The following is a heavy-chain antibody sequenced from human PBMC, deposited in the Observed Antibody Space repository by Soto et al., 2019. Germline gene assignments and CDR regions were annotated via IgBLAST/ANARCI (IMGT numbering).Heavy chain of an antibody. CDR3: AKGGGILTGYYYYYGMDV. Sequence: GGSLRLSCAASGFTFSSYAMSWVRQAPGKGLEWVSAISGSGGSTYYADSVKGRFTISRDNSKSTLYLQMNSLRAEYTAVYYCAKGGGILTGYYYYYGMDVWGQGTTVTVSS. CDR2: ISGSGGST. CDR1: GFTFSSYA. D-gene: IGHD3-9*01. V-gene: IGHV3-23*01. J-gene: IGHJ6*02.